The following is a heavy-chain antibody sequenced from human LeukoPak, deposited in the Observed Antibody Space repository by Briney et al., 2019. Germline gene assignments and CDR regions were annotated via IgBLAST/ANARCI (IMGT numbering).Heavy chain of an antibody. D-gene: IGHD6-19*01. J-gene: IGHJ4*02. CDR3: AREVAVAFDY. CDR2: IKPDGSEK. V-gene: IGHV3-7*01. Sequence: GGSLRLSCAASGFTFSSNWMNWVRQAPGKGLKWVAKIKPDGSEKYYVDSVKGRFTISRDNAKNSLYLQMNSLRVEDTAMYYCAREVAVAFDYWGQGTLVTVSS. CDR1: GFTFSSNW.